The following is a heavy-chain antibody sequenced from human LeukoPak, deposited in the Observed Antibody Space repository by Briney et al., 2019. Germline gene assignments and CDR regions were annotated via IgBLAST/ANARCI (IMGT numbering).Heavy chain of an antibody. V-gene: IGHV1-2*02. Sequence: GASVKVSCKASGYTFTGFYIHWVRQAPGHGPEWMGWINPYSGGINYAQSFQGRVTLTRDTSISTAYMELSSLRSDDTAIYYCARDKALDIVGTTADYWGQGTLVTVSS. D-gene: IGHD5-12*01. J-gene: IGHJ4*02. CDR2: INPYSGGI. CDR1: GYTFTGFY. CDR3: ARDKALDIVGTTADY.